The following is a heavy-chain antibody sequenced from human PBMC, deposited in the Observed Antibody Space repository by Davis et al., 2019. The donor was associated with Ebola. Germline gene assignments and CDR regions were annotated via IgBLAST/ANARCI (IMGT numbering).Heavy chain of an antibody. CDR1: GFTFSSYD. J-gene: IGHJ5*02. D-gene: IGHD6-13*01. V-gene: IGHV3-13*01. CDR3: ARGRYSSYGWFDP. CDR2: IGTAGDT. Sequence: GESLKISCAASGFTFSSYDMHWVRQATGKGLEWVSAIGTAGDTYYPGSVKGRFTISRENAKNSLYLQMNSLRAGDTAVYYCARGRYSSYGWFDPWGQGTLVTVSS.